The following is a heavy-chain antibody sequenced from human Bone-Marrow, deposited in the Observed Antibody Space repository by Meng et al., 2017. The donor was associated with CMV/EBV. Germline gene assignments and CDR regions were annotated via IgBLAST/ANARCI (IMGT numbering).Heavy chain of an antibody. Sequence: ASVKVSCKASGYTFTTYGVTWVRQAPGQGLEWMGWISPYNRKTNYTQRLQGRVTMTADTSSRTAYMELRSLRSDDTAVYFCARGPSVAAAVTDYWGQGKRVNGAS. CDR2: ISPYNRKT. CDR1: GYTFTTYG. D-gene: IGHD6-13*01. J-gene: IGHJ4*02. CDR3: ARGPSVAAAVTDY. V-gene: IGHV1-18*01.